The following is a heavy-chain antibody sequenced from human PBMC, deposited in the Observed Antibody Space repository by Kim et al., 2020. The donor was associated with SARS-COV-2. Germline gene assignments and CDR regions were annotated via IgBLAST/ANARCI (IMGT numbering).Heavy chain of an antibody. V-gene: IGHV3-23*01. D-gene: IGHD3-10*01. CDR3: AKGRSRVEFNWLDL. J-gene: IGHJ5*01. Sequence: VTGRFRISRDHSQNTLFLQMNSLRAEDTAVYYCAKGRSRVEFNWLDLWGQGTLVTVSS.